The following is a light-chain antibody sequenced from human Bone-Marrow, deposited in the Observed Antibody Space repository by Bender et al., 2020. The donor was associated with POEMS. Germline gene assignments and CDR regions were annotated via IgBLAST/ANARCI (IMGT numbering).Light chain of an antibody. CDR3: SSYAGINNFV. Sequence: QSALTQPRSVSGSPGQSVTISCTGTSSDVGHYDYVSWYQQHPGKAPKLMIFEVSKRPSGVPARFSGSKSGNTASLTVSGLQAEDEADYYCSSYAGINNFVFGTGTKVTVL. V-gene: IGLV2-8*01. CDR1: SSDVGHYDY. J-gene: IGLJ1*01. CDR2: EVS.